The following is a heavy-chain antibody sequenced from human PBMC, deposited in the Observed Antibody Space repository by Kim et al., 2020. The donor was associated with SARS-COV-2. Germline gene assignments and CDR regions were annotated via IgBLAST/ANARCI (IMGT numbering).Heavy chain of an antibody. CDR1: GYTFTDYF. D-gene: IGHD2-2*01. CDR3: ATSDGPHCSTASCFAY. J-gene: IGHJ4*02. CDR2: INSNSGGT. V-gene: IGHV1-2*02. Sequence: ASVKVSCKASGYTFTDYFFLWVRQAPGQGLEWMGWINSNSGGTNYAQKFQGRVTLTRDTSISTAYMGLSSLRSDDTAVYYCATSDGPHCSTASCFAYWGRGTLVTVSS.